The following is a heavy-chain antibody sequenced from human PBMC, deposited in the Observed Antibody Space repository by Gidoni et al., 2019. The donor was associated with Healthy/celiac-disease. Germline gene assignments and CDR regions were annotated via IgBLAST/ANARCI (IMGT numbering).Heavy chain of an antibody. D-gene: IGHD3-16*01. J-gene: IGHJ5*02. Sequence: QVQLVQSGAEVKKPGASVKVSCKASGYTFTSYYMPWVRQAPGQGLEWMGIINPSGGSTSYAQKFQGRVTMTRDTSTSTVYMELSSLRSEDTAVYYCARTYSPLNWFDPWGQGTLVTVSS. V-gene: IGHV1-46*01. CDR3: ARTYSPLNWFDP. CDR1: GYTFTSYY. CDR2: INPSGGST.